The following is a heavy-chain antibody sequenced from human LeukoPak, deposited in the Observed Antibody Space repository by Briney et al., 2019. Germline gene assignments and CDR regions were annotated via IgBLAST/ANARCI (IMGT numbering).Heavy chain of an antibody. Sequence: SETLSLTCTVSGGSISSYYWSWIRRPPGKGLEWIGYIYYSGSTNYNPSLKSRVTISVDTSKNQFSLKLSSVTAADTAVYYCARTKLGYCSGGSCYSSGHGMDVWGQGTTVTVSS. CDR1: GGSISSYY. CDR2: IYYSGST. J-gene: IGHJ6*02. D-gene: IGHD2-15*01. V-gene: IGHV4-59*08. CDR3: ARTKLGYCSGGSCYSSGHGMDV.